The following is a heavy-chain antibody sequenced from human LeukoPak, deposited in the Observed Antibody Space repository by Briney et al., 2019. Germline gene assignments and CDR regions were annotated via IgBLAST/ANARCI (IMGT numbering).Heavy chain of an antibody. CDR3: ASAYSYIHFDY. J-gene: IGHJ4*02. V-gene: IGHV5-51*01. D-gene: IGHD5-18*01. CDR2: IYPGDSDT. CDR1: GYSFTRYW. Sequence: GESLKISCKVSGYSFTRYWIGWVRQMPGKGLEWMGIIYPGDSDTRYSPSFQGQVTISADKSINTAYLQWSSLKASDTAMYYCASAYSYIHFDYWGQGTLVTASS.